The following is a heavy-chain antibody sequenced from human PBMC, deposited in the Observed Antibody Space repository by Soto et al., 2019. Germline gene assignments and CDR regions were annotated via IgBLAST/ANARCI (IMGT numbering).Heavy chain of an antibody. Sequence: GGSLRLSCEVSGFIFSMYSMSWVRQTAGKGLEWVAKIPQDGVDGHYADSVKGRFTISRDNGKNSLYLQMNNLRAEDTAVYYCARDHLILPAHDLFYGMDVWGQGTTVTVSS. J-gene: IGHJ6*02. D-gene: IGHD2-21*02. V-gene: IGHV3-7*03. CDR1: GFIFSMYS. CDR2: IPQDGVDG. CDR3: ARDHLILPAHDLFYGMDV.